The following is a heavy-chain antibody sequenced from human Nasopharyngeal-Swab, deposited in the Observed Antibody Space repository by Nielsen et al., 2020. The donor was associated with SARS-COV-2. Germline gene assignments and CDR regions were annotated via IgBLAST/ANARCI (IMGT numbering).Heavy chain of an antibody. Sequence: PGKGLEWIGGIYYSGSTYYNPSLKGRVTISVDTSRNQFSLKLSSVTAADTAVYYCARDYCTVTTGGVYYYYYMDVWGKGTTVTVSS. CDR3: ARDYCTVTTGGVYYYYYMDV. J-gene: IGHJ6*03. CDR2: IYYSGST. D-gene: IGHD4-17*01. V-gene: IGHV4-30-4*01.